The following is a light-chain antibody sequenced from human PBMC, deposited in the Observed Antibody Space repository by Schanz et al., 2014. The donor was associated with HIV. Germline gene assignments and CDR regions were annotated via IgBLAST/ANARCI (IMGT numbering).Light chain of an antibody. Sequence: QSVLTQPASVSGSPGQSITISCTGTTSDVGSYNLVSWYQQHPGKAPKLMIYEVSKRPSGVSNRFSGSKSGNTASLTISGLQAEDEADYYCNSFAGADSLFVFGIGTKVTVL. CDR2: EVS. J-gene: IGLJ1*01. CDR1: TSDVGSYNL. V-gene: IGLV2-23*02. CDR3: NSFAGADSLFV.